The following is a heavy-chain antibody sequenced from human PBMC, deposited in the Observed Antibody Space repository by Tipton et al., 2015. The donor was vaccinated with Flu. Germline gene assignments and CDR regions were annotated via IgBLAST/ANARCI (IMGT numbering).Heavy chain of an antibody. D-gene: IGHD3-22*01. V-gene: IGHV4-61*02. J-gene: IGHJ3*02. CDR1: GGSISSGSYY. CDR2: IYTSGST. Sequence: TLSLTCTASGGSISSGSYYWSWIRQPAGKGLEWIGRIYTSGSTNYNPSLKSRVTISVDTSKNQFSLKLSSVTAADTAVYYCARTMMGAFDIWGQGTMVTVSS. CDR3: ARTMMGAFDI.